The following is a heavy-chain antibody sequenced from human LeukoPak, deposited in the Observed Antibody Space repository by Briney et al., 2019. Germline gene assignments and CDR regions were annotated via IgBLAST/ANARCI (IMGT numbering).Heavy chain of an antibody. CDR2: IRYDGSNK. V-gene: IGHV3-30*02. J-gene: IGHJ4*02. D-gene: IGHD5-24*01. CDR3: AKDYVSGDGYWDFDY. CDR1: GFTFSDSG. Sequence: GGSLRLSCAASGFTFSDSGMHWVRQAPGKGLEWLSFIRYDGSNKFYADSVKGRFTISRDNSKNTMSLEMNSLRVEDTAVYYCAKDYVSGDGYWDFDYWGQGTLVTVSS.